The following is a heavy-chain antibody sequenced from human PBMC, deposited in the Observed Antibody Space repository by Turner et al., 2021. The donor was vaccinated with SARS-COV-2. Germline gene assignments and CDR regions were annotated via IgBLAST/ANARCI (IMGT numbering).Heavy chain of an antibody. D-gene: IGHD6-13*01. J-gene: IGHJ5*02. Sequence: QLQLQESGPGLAKPSETLSLTCTVPGGSISSSSYYWGWIRQPPGKGLEWIGSIYYSGGTYYNPSLKSRVTISVDTSKNQFSLKLSSVTAADTAVYYCARHWEVAAAAYLARFDPWGQGTLVTVSS. V-gene: IGHV4-39*01. CDR3: ARHWEVAAAAYLARFDP. CDR1: GGSISSSSYY. CDR2: IYYSGGT.